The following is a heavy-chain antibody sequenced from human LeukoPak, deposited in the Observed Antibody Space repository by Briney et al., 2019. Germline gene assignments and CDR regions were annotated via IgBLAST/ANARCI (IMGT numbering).Heavy chain of an antibody. CDR2: INPSGGST. CDR1: GYTFTSYY. J-gene: IGHJ4*02. CDR3: ARGAYPYYFDY. D-gene: IGHD2-2*01. V-gene: IGHV1-46*01. Sequence: ASVKVSCKASGYTFTSYYMHWVRQAPGQGLEWMGIINPSGGSTSHAQKFQGRVTITRDTSTSTAYMELSSLRSEDMAVYYCARGAYPYYFDYWGQGTLVTVSS.